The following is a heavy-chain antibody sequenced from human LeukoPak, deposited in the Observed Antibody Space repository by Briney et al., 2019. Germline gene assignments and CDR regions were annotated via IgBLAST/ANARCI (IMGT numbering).Heavy chain of an antibody. CDR2: IKSDGSST. CDR1: GFTLSSYW. V-gene: IGHV3-74*01. Sequence: GGSLRLSCAASGFTLSSYWMHWVRQAPGKGLVWVSRIKSDGSSTSYADSVKGRFTISRDNAKNMLSLQMNSLRAEDTAVYYCARGTGYGVLDIWGQGTMVTVSS. CDR3: ARGTGYGVLDI. D-gene: IGHD2-8*01. J-gene: IGHJ3*02.